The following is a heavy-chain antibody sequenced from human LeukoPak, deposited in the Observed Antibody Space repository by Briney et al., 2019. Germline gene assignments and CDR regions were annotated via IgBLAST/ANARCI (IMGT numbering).Heavy chain of an antibody. V-gene: IGHV1-8*01. CDR2: MNPNSGNA. Sequence: ASVKVSCKASGYTFSNHDINWVRQATGQGLEWMGWMNPNSGNASSAEKFQGRVTRTRNTSITTAYMELSSLSSEDSAVYYCAGVGEYAATADYFDYWGQGTLVTVSS. CDR1: GYTFSNHD. D-gene: IGHD2-8*01. J-gene: IGHJ4*02. CDR3: AGVGEYAATADYFDY.